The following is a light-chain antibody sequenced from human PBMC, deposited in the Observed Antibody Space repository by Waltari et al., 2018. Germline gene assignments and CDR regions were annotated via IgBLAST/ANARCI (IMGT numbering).Light chain of an antibody. J-gene: IGKJ2*03. V-gene: IGKV4-1*01. CDR3: QHYYGRPPHS. Sequence: DIVVTQSPDSLAVSLGERATINCKSSQNLLHSNNKNYLAWYQVKPGQPPKLPFPWASVRGSGVPGRFSGSGSGTEFTLSISSLQAEDVALYYCQHYYGRPPHSFGRGTKLEIK. CDR1: QNLLHSNNKNY. CDR2: WAS.